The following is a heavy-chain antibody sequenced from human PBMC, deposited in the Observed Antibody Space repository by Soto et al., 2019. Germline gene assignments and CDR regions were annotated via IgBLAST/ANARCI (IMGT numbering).Heavy chain of an antibody. CDR1: GGSICSGGYY. CDR3: ARDNPTGGVGYYYYGMDV. CDR2: IYYSGST. J-gene: IGHJ6*02. Sequence: SSETLSLTCTVSGGSICSGGYYWSWIRQHPGKGLEWIGYIYYSGSTYYNPSLKSRVTISVDTSKNQFSLKLSSVTAADTAVYYCARDNPTGGVGYYYYGMDVWGQGTTVTVSS. V-gene: IGHV4-31*03. D-gene: IGHD1-26*01.